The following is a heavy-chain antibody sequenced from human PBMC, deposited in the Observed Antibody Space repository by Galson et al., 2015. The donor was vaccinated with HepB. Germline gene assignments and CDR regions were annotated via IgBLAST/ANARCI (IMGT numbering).Heavy chain of an antibody. CDR1: GFSLSTSGMR. CDR3: ARTYDSSGLLDAFDI. J-gene: IGHJ3*02. D-gene: IGHD3-22*01. Sequence: PALVKPTQTLTLTCTFSGFSLSTSGMRVSWIRQPPGKALEWLARIDWDDDKFYSTSLKTRLTISKDTSKNQVVLTMTNMDPVDTATYYCARTYDSSGLLDAFDIWGQGTMVTVSS. V-gene: IGHV2-70*04. CDR2: IDWDDDK.